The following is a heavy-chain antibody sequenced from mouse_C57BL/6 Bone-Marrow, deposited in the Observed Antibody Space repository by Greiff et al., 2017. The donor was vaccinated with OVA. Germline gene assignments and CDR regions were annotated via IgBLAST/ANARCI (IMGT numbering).Heavy chain of an antibody. Sequence: VKLQQPGAELVKPGASVKLSCKASGYTFTSYWMHWVKQRPGQGLEWIGMIHPNSGSTNYNEKFKSKATLTVDKSSSTAYMQLSSLTSEDSAVYYCARRDGRAWFAYWGQETLVTVSA. CDR1: GYTFTSYW. J-gene: IGHJ3*01. V-gene: IGHV1-64*01. CDR2: IHPNSGST. D-gene: IGHD1-1*01. CDR3: ARRDGRAWFAY.